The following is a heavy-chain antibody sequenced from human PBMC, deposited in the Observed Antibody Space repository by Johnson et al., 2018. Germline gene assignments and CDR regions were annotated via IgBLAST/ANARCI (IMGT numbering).Heavy chain of an antibody. D-gene: IGHD2-21*01. V-gene: IGHV3-48*02. Sequence: VQLVESLRLSCAASGFSFSSYSMNWVRQAPGKGLEWISYIRSDRDDTFYPDSVRGRFIMSRNSAKDSVYLQMNSLRDEDTAVYYCVRDIHYAFDLWGQGTMITVSS. CDR2: IRSDRDDT. J-gene: IGHJ3*01. CDR3: VRDIHYAFDL. CDR1: GFSFSSYS.